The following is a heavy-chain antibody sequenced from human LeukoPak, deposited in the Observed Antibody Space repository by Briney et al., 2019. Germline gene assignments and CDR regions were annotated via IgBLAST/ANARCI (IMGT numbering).Heavy chain of an antibody. CDR1: GGSISSYY. CDR3: ATIAVAGDGFDP. J-gene: IGHJ5*02. V-gene: IGHV4-59*01. D-gene: IGHD6-19*01. CDR2: IYYTGST. Sequence: PSETLSLTCTVSGGSISSYYWSWIRQPPGKGLEWIAYIYYTGSTTFNPSLKSRVTISVDPSKNHFSLNLSSLTAADPAVYYCATIAVAGDGFDPWGEGGLATVSS.